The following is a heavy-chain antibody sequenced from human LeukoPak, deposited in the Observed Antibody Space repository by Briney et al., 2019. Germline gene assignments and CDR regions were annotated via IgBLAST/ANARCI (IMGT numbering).Heavy chain of an antibody. J-gene: IGHJ3*02. CDR1: GGSISSYY. V-gene: IGHV4-59*12. CDR3: ARDLGFGELFVAFDI. CDR2: IYYSGST. D-gene: IGHD3-10*01. Sequence: PSETLSLTCTVSGGSISSYYWSWIRQPPGKGLEWIGYIYYSGSTNYNPSLKSRVTISVDTSKNQFSLKLSSVTAADTAVYYCARDLGFGELFVAFDIWGQGTMVTVSS.